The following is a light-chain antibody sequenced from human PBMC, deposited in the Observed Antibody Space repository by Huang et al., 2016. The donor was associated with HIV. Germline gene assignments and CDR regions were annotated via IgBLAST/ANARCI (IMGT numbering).Light chain of an antibody. Sequence: DVVMTQSLLSLPVTLGQPASISCSSSQRLVHSDGNTYLSWFQQRPGQSQRRLIYKLSNRDSGVPDRFSGSGSGTDFTLKITSVEAEDVRVYYCMQGTHWPLTFGGGTKVEIK. CDR3: MQGTHWPLT. CDR2: KLS. CDR1: QRLVHSDGNTY. J-gene: IGKJ4*01. V-gene: IGKV2-30*02.